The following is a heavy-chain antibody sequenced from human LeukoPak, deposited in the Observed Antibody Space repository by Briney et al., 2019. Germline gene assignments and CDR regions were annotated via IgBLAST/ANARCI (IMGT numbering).Heavy chain of an antibody. D-gene: IGHD6-13*01. V-gene: IGHV3-9*01. CDR1: GFTYDDYG. Sequence: GGSLRFPCEASGFTYDDYGMHWVRQAPGKGLEWVSTVSWNSASVGYVDYVKGRFTISRDNAKKTLYLQMNSLRPEDTALYYCAKDYGYSSSWYDYWGQGTLVSVSS. CDR2: VSWNSASV. J-gene: IGHJ4*02. CDR3: AKDYGYSSSWYDY.